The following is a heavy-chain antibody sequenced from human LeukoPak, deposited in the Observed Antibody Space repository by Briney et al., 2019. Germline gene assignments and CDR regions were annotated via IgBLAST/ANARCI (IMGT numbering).Heavy chain of an antibody. D-gene: IGHD6-19*01. CDR1: GFTVSSNY. CDR2: IYSGGST. V-gene: IGHV3-53*01. Sequence: PGGSLRLSCAASGFTVSSNYMSWVRQAPGKGLEWVSVIYSGGSTYYADSVKGRFTISRDNSKNTLYLQMNSLRTEDTAVYYCARAEQWLVDYWGQGTLVTVSS. CDR3: ARAEQWLVDY. J-gene: IGHJ4*02.